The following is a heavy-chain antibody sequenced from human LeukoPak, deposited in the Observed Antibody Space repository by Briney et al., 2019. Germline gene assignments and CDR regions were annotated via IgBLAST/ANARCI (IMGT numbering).Heavy chain of an antibody. CDR1: GFTFSAYA. CDR2: IGSDNKP. V-gene: IGHV3-23*01. Sequence: GGSLRLSCEASGFTFSAYAMTWVRQAPGRGLEWVSSIGSDNKPHYSESVKGRFAISRDNSKNTLFLQLHNLRVEDTALYYRARDLHYYVAMDFWGQGTTVTVSS. CDR3: ARDLHYYVAMDF. D-gene: IGHD3-10*02. J-gene: IGHJ6*02.